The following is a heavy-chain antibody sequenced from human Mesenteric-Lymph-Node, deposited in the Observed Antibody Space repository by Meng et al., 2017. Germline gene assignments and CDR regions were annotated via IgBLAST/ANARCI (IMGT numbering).Heavy chain of an antibody. CDR2: TYYRTKWYT. V-gene: IGHV6-1*01. J-gene: IGHJ5*02. CDR3: ATTTAGGAWFDP. Sequence: SETLSLTCAISGDSVSTDSAAWNWIRQSPSRGLEWLGSTYYRTKWYTDYAVSVKSRITISTDTSKNQFSLHLNSVTPEDTAVYYCATTTAGGAWFDPWGQGTLVTVSS. D-gene: IGHD1-14*01. CDR1: GDSVSTDSAA.